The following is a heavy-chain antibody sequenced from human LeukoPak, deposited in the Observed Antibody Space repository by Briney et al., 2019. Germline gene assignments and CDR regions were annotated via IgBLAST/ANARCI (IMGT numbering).Heavy chain of an antibody. V-gene: IGHV1-2*02. J-gene: IGHJ2*01. CDR2: INSNIGDT. CDR3: AREPHYDLLTGYALGYLDL. D-gene: IGHD3-9*01. CDR1: RYTFTGYY. Sequence: ASLKVSCEASRYTFTGYYMHCVPQAPGQGLEWMGWINSNIGDTNYAQKFQGSVTMTRDTSISTAYMELSRLRSDDTAVYYCAREPHYDLLTGYALGYLDLWGRGTLLTVSS.